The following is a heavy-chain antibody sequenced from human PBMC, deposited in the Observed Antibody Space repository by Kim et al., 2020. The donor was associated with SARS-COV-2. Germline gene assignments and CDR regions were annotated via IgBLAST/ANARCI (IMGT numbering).Heavy chain of an antibody. V-gene: IGHV3-30*18. CDR3: AKAAISGAAAARGVDY. Sequence: GGSLRLSCAASGFTFSSYGMHWVRQAPGKGLEWVAVISYDGNTKYYGDFVKGRLTISRDNSKNTLFLQMNSLRVEDTAVYYCAKAAISGAAAARGVDYWGQGTPVTVYS. J-gene: IGHJ4*02. CDR2: ISYDGNTK. D-gene: IGHD6-13*01. CDR1: GFTFSSYG.